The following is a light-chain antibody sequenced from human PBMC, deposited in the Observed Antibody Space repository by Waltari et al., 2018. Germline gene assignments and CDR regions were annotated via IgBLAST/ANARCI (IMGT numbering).Light chain of an antibody. CDR2: GAS. V-gene: IGKV2-40*01. J-gene: IGKJ2*03. CDR1: QSLLHSNGNTY. Sequence: DIVMTQTPLSLHITPGEPASISCRSSQSLLHSNGNTYLHWYLQKPGQSPQLLIYGASNRASGVPDRFSGSGSATDFTLKISKVEAEDVGVYYCVQSIAFPYSFGQGTKVEIK. CDR3: VQSIAFPYS.